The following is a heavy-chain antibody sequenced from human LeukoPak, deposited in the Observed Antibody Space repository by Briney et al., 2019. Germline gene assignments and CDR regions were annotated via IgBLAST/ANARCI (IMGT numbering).Heavy chain of an antibody. J-gene: IGHJ1*01. CDR2: IYYSGST. CDR1: GGSISSYY. D-gene: IGHD2-2*01. V-gene: IGHV4-59*01. CDR3: ARVRGGLDQLLFEH. Sequence: KASETLSLTCTVSGGSISSYYWSWIRQPPGKGLEWIGYIYYSGSTNYNPSLKSRVTISVDTSKNQFSLKLSSVTAADTAVYYCARVRGGLDQLLFEHWGQGTLVTVSS.